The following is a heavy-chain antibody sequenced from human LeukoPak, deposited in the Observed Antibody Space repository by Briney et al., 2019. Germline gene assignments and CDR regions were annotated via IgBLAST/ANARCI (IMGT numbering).Heavy chain of an antibody. J-gene: IGHJ3*02. Sequence: GGSLRLSCEGSGFIFNNYAMHWVRQPPGKGLEWVSGISWNSGSIDYADSVKGRFTISRDNAKNSLYLQMNSLRAEDTALYHCARAVYYDFWSGSPDDAFDIWGQGTMVTVSS. V-gene: IGHV3-9*01. CDR3: ARAVYYDFWSGSPDDAFDI. D-gene: IGHD3-3*01. CDR2: ISWNSGSI. CDR1: GFIFNNYA.